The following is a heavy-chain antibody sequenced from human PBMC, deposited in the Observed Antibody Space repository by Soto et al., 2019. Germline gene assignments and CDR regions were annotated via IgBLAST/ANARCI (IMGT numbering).Heavy chain of an antibody. CDR3: ARGDSTGYYPY. CDR1: GFSLSTGGVG. CDR2: IYWDDAK. Sequence: QITLKESGPTLVKPTQTLTLTCTFSGFSLSTGGVGVGWIRQPPGKALEWLALIYWDDAKRYSPSVKSRLTITQDTSKNQVVLTMTNMDPVDTATYYCARGDSTGYYPYWGPGTLVTVSS. V-gene: IGHV2-5*02. J-gene: IGHJ4*02. D-gene: IGHD3-22*01.